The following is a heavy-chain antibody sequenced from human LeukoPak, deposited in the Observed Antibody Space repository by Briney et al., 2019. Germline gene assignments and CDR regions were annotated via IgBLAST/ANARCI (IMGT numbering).Heavy chain of an antibody. J-gene: IGHJ6*03. D-gene: IGHD5-18*01. Sequence: GGSLRLSCAASGFTFSSYGMHWVRQAPGKGLEWVAFIRYDGSNKYYADSVKGRFTISRDNSKNTLYLQMNSLRAEDTAVYYCARDRYRYYYYYMDVWGKGTTVTVSS. CDR2: IRYDGSNK. CDR3: ARDRYRYYYYYMDV. V-gene: IGHV3-30*02. CDR1: GFTFSSYG.